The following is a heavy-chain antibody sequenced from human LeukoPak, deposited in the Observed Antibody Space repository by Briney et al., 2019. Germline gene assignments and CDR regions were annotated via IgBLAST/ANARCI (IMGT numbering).Heavy chain of an antibody. CDR2: ISNSGGT. J-gene: IGHJ4*02. Sequence: GGSLRLSCAAAGFTVSSNYMSWARQAPGEGREWVSVISNSGGTYYADSVKGRLAIPRDNSQTPLYLQMSSLSAEDTAVYYCARDVRYCSGGTCSSWGPGTLVTVSS. V-gene: IGHV3-53*01. CDR3: ARDVRYCSGGTCSS. CDR1: GFTVSSNY. D-gene: IGHD2-15*01.